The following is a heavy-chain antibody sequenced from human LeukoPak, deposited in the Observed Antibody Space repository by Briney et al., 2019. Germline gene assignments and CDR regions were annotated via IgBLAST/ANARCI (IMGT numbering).Heavy chain of an antibody. CDR1: GFTVSSNY. J-gene: IGHJ4*02. Sequence: GGSLRLSCAASGFTVSSNYMSWVRQAPRKGLEWVSVIYSGGSTYYADSVKGRFTISRDNSKNTLYLQMNSLRAEDTAVYYCARAVTMIEVPQYYFDYWGQGTLVTVSS. CDR3: ARAVTMIEVPQYYFDY. D-gene: IGHD3-22*01. V-gene: IGHV3-66*02. CDR2: IYSGGST.